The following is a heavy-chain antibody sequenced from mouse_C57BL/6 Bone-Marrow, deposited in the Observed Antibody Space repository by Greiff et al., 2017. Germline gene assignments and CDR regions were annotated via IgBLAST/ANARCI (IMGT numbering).Heavy chain of an antibody. J-gene: IGHJ2*01. CDR2: IFPGSGNT. Sequence: VQLQQSGAELVRPGASVKLSCKASGYTFTSYGISWVRQRTGQGLEWIGEIFPGSGNTYYNEKFKGKATLTADKSSSTAYMELRRLTSEDSAVYFCASARGYWGQGTTLTVSS. V-gene: IGHV1-81*01. CDR1: GYTFTSYG. CDR3: ASARGY.